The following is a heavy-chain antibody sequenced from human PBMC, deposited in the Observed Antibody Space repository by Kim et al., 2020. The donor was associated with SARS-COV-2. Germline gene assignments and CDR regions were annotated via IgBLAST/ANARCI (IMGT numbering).Heavy chain of an antibody. Sequence: GGSLRLSCAASGFTFSSYGMHWVRQAPGKGLEWVAVISYDGSNKYYADSVKGRFTISRDNSKNTLYLQMNSLRAEDTAVYYCAKESSGIVVVTATFDYWGQRTLVTASS. V-gene: IGHV3-30*18. CDR3: AKESSGIVVVTATFDY. CDR1: GFTFSSYG. CDR2: ISYDGSNK. D-gene: IGHD2-21*02. J-gene: IGHJ4*02.